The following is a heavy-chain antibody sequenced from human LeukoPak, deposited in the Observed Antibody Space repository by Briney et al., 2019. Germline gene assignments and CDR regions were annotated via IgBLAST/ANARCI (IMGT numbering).Heavy chain of an antibody. CDR2: ISDSGGRT. D-gene: IGHD5-18*01. CDR1: GITLSNYG. CDR3: ARVLHPPNTAMDL. Sequence: GGSLRLSCAVSGITLSNYGMSWVRQAPGKGLEWVAGISDSGGRTNYADSVKGRFTISRDNAKNTLYLQMNSLRAEDTAVYYCARVLHPPNTAMDLWGQGTLVTVSS. J-gene: IGHJ4*02. V-gene: IGHV3-23*01.